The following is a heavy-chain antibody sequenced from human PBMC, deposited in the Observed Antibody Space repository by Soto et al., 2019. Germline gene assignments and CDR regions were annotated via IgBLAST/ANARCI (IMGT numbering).Heavy chain of an antibody. CDR2: IYYSGST. CDR3: ARRDTAHGGFYFDY. D-gene: IGHD5-18*01. V-gene: IGHV4-59*08. Sequence: SETLSLTCTVSGGSISSYYWSWIRQPPGKGLEWIGYIYYSGSTNYNPSLKSRVTISVDTSKNQFSLKLSSVTAADTAVYYCARRDTAHGGFYFDYWGQGTLVTVSS. CDR1: GGSISSYY. J-gene: IGHJ4*02.